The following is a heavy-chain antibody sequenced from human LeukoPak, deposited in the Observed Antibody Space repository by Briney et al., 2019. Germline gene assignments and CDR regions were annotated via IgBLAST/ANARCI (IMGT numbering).Heavy chain of an antibody. J-gene: IGHJ6*03. Sequence: GGSLRLSCAASGFTFSNAWTSWVRQAPGKGLEWVGRIKSKADGGTTDYAAPVKGRFTISRDDSKNTLYLQMNSLKTEDTAVYYCTTDLGYCSSTSCSPYYYYYMDVWGKGTTVTVSS. V-gene: IGHV3-15*01. CDR2: IKSKADGGTT. CDR1: GFTFSNAW. CDR3: TTDLGYCSSTSCSPYYYYYMDV. D-gene: IGHD2-2*01.